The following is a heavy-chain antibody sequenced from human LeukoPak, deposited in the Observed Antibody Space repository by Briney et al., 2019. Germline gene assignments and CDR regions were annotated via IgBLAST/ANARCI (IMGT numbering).Heavy chain of an antibody. D-gene: IGHD2-15*01. CDR1: GGSVSGYY. V-gene: IGHV4-34*01. CDR2: LNHSGST. Sequence: PSETLSLTCAVYGGSVSGYYWSWIRQPPGKGLEWTGELNHSGSTNHYPSLQSRVTISVDTSKNQFSLKLSSVTAADTAVYYCARGRGFFVVVVAATYGWFDPWGQGTLVTVSS. CDR3: ARGRGFFVVVVAATYGWFDP. J-gene: IGHJ5*02.